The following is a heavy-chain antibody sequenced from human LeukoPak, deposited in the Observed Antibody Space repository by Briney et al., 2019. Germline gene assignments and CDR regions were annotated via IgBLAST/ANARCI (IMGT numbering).Heavy chain of an antibody. Sequence: SGRSLRLSCAASGFTFSSYAMSWVRQAPGKGLEWVSAISGSGGSTYYADSVKGRFTISRDNSKNTLYLQMNSLRAEDTAVYYCARRGESTNYGDYRFDSWGQGTLVFVSS. D-gene: IGHD4-17*01. CDR2: ISGSGGST. CDR3: ARRGESTNYGDYRFDS. J-gene: IGHJ4*02. V-gene: IGHV3-23*01. CDR1: GFTFSSYA.